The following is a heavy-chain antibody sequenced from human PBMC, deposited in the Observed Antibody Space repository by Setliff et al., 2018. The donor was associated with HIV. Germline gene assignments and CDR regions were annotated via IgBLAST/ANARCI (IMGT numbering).Heavy chain of an antibody. CDR2: IYSDGST. V-gene: IGHV3-66*02. CDR1: GFTVSSSY. Sequence: GSLRLPCEASGFTVSSSYMAWVRQAPGKGLEWVSTIYSDGSTYHRESVKGRFTLSRDNSKNTVYLQVGSLRPDDTAMYYCARSRPYNSALDYWGQGTLVTVSS. J-gene: IGHJ4*02. D-gene: IGHD6-25*01. CDR3: ARSRPYNSALDY.